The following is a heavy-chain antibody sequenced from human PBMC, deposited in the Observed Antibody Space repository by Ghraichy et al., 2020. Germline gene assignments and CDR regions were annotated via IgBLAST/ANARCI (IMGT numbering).Heavy chain of an antibody. J-gene: IGHJ5*02. Sequence: GGSLRLSCAASGFTFSGYWMHWVRQAPGKGLVWVSRINSDGSRTEYADSVKGRFTISSDNAKNTLYLQMNSLRAEDTAVYYCTRADDTRGLNWFDPWGQGTLVTVSS. CDR2: INSDGSRT. D-gene: IGHD3-22*01. V-gene: IGHV3-74*03. CDR3: TRADDTRGLNWFDP. CDR1: GFTFSGYW.